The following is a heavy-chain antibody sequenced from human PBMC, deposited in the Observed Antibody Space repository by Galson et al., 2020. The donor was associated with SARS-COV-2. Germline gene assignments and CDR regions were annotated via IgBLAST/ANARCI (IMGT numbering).Heavy chain of an antibody. D-gene: IGHD5-12*01. V-gene: IGHV3-23*01. CDR1: GFTFSNFA. CDR3: ARGPHIAATNAFDI. Sequence: GGSLRLSCAASGFTFSNFAMSWVRQAPGMGLEWVSSISAGGGSTYYADSVKGRFTISRDNSKNTLYLHMNSLRAEDTAVYFCARGPHIAATNAFDIWGQGTVVTVSS. CDR2: ISAGGGST. J-gene: IGHJ3*02.